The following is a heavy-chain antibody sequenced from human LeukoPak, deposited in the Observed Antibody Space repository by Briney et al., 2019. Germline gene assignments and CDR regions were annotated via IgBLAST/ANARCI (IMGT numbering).Heavy chain of an antibody. V-gene: IGHV1-69*13. D-gene: IGHD6-19*01. Sequence: GASVKVSCKASGGTFSSYSISWVRQAPGQGLEWMGGIIPIFGTANYAQKFQGRVTITADESTSTAYMELSSLRSEDTAVYYCAQGSGWQGPIDYWGQGTLVTVSS. CDR1: GGTFSSYS. CDR2: IIPIFGTA. CDR3: AQGSGWQGPIDY. J-gene: IGHJ4*02.